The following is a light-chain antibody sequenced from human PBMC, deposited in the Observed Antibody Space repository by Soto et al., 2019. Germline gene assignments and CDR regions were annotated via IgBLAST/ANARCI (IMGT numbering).Light chain of an antibody. J-gene: IGLJ3*02. Sequence: QSALTQPRSVSGSPGQSVTISCAGTSSDVGAYNWVSWYQQHPGKVPKLMIYDVSRRPSGVPDRFSGSKSGNTASLTISGLQDDDEADYYCCSYAGSYTLVFGGGTKLTVL. V-gene: IGLV2-11*01. CDR2: DVS. CDR3: CSYAGSYTLV. CDR1: SSDVGAYNW.